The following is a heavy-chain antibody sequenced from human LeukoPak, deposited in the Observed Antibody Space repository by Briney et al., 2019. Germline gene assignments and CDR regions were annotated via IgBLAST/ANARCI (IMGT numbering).Heavy chain of an antibody. Sequence: SETLSLTCTVSGASISSCSYYWGWVRQPPGKGPEWIGSIHCSGSTYYNPSLKSRLTISVDTSNNHLYVMLSSVTAADTAVYCCARHSDTAAAGTPHAFDIWGQGTLVSVPS. D-gene: IGHD6-13*01. CDR2: IHCSGST. V-gene: IGHV4-39*01. CDR3: ARHSDTAAAGTPHAFDI. J-gene: IGHJ3*02. CDR1: GASISSCSYY.